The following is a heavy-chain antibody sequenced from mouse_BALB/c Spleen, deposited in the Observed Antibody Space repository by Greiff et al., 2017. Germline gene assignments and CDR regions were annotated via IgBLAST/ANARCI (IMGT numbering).Heavy chain of an antibody. J-gene: IGHJ3*01. D-gene: IGHD2-4*01. V-gene: IGHV2-5-1*01. CDR1: GFSLTSYG. CDR3: AKNDDYDPAWFAY. Sequence: QVQLQQSGPSLVQPSQSLSITCTVSGFSLTSYGVHWVRQSPGKGLEWLGVIWRGGSTDYNAAFMSRLSITKDNSKSQVFFKMNSLQADDTAIYYCAKNDDYDPAWFAYWGQGTLVTVSA. CDR2: IWRGGST.